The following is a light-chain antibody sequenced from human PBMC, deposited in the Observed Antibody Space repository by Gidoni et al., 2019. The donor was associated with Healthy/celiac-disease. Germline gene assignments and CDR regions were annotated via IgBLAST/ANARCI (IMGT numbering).Light chain of an antibody. V-gene: IGKV4-1*01. Sequence: DIVITQSPDSLAVPLGERATITCKSSQSALYSSNNRNYLAWFQQKPGQPPKLLIYWASTRESGVPDRFSGSGSGTDFTLTISSLQAEDVAIYYCQQYYSTPWTFGQGTKVEIK. CDR3: QQYYSTPWT. CDR2: WAS. CDR1: QSALYSSNNRNY. J-gene: IGKJ1*01.